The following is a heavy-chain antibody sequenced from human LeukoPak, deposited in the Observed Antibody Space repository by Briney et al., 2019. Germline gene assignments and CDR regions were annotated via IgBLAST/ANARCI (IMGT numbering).Heavy chain of an antibody. J-gene: IGHJ4*02. CDR2: ISYDGNNR. Sequence: PGGSLRLSCSASGFTLRAYTAHWVRQAPGKGLEWVAVISYDGNNRYYADSVKGRFAISRDSSKNTVHLQMSSLRTEDTAVYYCARQAQTPVTTYSIAGSVDYWGQGTLVTVSS. V-gene: IGHV3-30*09. D-gene: IGHD4-17*01. CDR3: ARQAQTPVTTYSIAGSVDY. CDR1: GFTLRAYT.